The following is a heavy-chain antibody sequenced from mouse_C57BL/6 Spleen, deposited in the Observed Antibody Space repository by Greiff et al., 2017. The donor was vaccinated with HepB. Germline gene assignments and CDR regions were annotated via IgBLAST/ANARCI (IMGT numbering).Heavy chain of an antibody. J-gene: IGHJ2*01. CDR3: TRYQITPVVATKGVFDY. V-gene: IGHV5-9-1*02. CDR1: GFTFSSYA. D-gene: IGHD1-1*01. CDR2: ISSGGDYI. Sequence: EVMLVESGEGLVKPGGSLKLSCAAPGFTFSSYAMSWVRRTPEKRLEWVAYISSGGDYIYYVDTVKGRFTISRDNARNTLYLQMSSLKSEDTAMYYCTRYQITPVVATKGVFDYWGQGTTLTVSS.